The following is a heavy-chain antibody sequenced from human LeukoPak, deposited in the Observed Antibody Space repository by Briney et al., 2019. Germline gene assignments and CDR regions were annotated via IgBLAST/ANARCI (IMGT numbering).Heavy chain of an antibody. CDR3: ARDLSLGRFGELLRWFDP. CDR2: IYHSGST. Sequence: SETLSLTCTVSGYSISSGYYWGWIRQPPGKGLEWIGSIYHSGSTYYNPSLKSRVTISVDTSKNQFSLKLSSVTAADTAVYYCARDLSLGRFGELLRWFDPWGQGTLVTVSS. V-gene: IGHV4-38-2*02. D-gene: IGHD3-10*01. J-gene: IGHJ5*02. CDR1: GYSISSGYY.